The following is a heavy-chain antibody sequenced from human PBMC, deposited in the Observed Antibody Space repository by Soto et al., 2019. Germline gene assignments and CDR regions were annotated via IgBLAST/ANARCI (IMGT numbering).Heavy chain of an antibody. CDR1: GGTFSSYA. CDR2: IIPIFGTA. Sequence: ASVKVSCKASGGTFSSYAISWVRQAPGQGLEWMGGIIPIFGTANYAQKFQGRVTITADESTSTAYMELSSLRSEDTAVYYCARGFTKHYYDSSGYYLDYWGQGTLVTVSS. V-gene: IGHV1-69*13. CDR3: ARGFTKHYYDSSGYYLDY. D-gene: IGHD3-22*01. J-gene: IGHJ4*02.